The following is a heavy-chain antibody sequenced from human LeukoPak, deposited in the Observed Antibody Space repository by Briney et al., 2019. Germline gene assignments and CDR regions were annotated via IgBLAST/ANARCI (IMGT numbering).Heavy chain of an antibody. J-gene: IGHJ6*02. D-gene: IGHD5-18*01. Sequence: PSETLSLTCTVSDVSISSYFWSWIRRPPGMGLEWIGYIYYIGRTNDNPSLRSRVTISVDTSKNQFSLKLSSVTAADTAVYYCARDRLRLPKVYYYGMDVWGQGTTVTVSS. V-gene: IGHV4-59*01. CDR3: ARDRLRLPKVYYYGMDV. CDR2: IYYIGRT. CDR1: DVSISSYF.